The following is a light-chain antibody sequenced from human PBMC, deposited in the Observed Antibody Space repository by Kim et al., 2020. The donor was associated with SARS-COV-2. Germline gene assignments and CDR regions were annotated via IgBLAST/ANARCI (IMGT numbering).Light chain of an antibody. Sequence: QRFTISCIDTTPKMGGNYVYWYQKLHGTAPKVRIYEKNQRPSGVPDRCSGSKAGTSVSLARGGLRSEGEADYYGAAWEDSLRGCGFGGGTKLTVL. J-gene: IGLJ3*02. V-gene: IGLV1-47*01. CDR1: TPKMGGNY. CDR2: EKN. CDR3: AAWEDSLRGCG.